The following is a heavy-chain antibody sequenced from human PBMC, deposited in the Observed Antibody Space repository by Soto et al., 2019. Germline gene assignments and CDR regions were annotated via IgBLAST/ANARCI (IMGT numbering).Heavy chain of an antibody. J-gene: IGHJ3*02. CDR1: GYTFTGYY. Sequence: ASVKVSCKASGYTFTGYYMHWVRQAPGQGLEWMGWINPNSGVANYAQKFQGRVTMTADTSMSTAYMELSRLRSEDTAVYYCARDPYSSLYAFDIWGQGTMVTVSS. CDR2: INPNSGVA. CDR3: ARDPYSSLYAFDI. D-gene: IGHD6-6*01. V-gene: IGHV1-2*02.